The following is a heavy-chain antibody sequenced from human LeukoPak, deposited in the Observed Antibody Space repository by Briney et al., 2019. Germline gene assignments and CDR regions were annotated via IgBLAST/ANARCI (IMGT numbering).Heavy chain of an antibody. CDR1: GFTFNDYS. CDR2: ISWNSGSI. D-gene: IGHD3-10*01. J-gene: IGHJ6*02. V-gene: IGHV3-9*01. CDR3: AKGLLWSEVYYYYGMDV. Sequence: LRLSCAASGFTFNDYSMHWVRQAPGKGLEWVSGISWNSGSIGYADSVKGRFSISRDNAKNSLYLQMDSLNPEDTAVYYCAKGLLWSEVYYYYGMDVWGQGTTVTVSS.